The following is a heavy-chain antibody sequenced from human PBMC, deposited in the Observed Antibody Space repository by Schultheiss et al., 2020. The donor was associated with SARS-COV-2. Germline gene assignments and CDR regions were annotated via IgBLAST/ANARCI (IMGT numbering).Heavy chain of an antibody. Sequence: SETLSLTCTVSGGSISSGSYYWSWIRQPAGKGLEWIGRIYTSGSTYYNPSLKSRVTISVDTSKNQFSLKLSSVTAADTAVYYCARDSSSWSINWFDPWGQGTLVTVSS. CDR3: ARDSSSWSINWFDP. CDR2: IYTSGST. D-gene: IGHD6-13*01. CDR1: GGSISSGSYY. V-gene: IGHV4-61*02. J-gene: IGHJ5*02.